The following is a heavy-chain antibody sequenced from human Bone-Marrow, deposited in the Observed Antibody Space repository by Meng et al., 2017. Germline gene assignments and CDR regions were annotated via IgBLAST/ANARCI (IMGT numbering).Heavy chain of an antibody. CDR2: INPNSGGT. J-gene: IGHJ4*02. V-gene: IGHV1-2*02. D-gene: IGHD6-13*01. Sequence: ASVKVSCKASGYTFTSYAMHWVRQAPGQRLEWMGWINPNSGGTNYAQKFQGRVTMTRDTSISTAYMELSRLRSDDTAVYYCARDPSSSYYFDYWGQGTLVTVSS. CDR1: GYTFTSYA. CDR3: ARDPSSSYYFDY.